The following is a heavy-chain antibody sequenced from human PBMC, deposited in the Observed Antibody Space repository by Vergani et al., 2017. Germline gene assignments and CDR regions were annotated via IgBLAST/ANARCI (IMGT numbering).Heavy chain of an antibody. CDR3: AKVAAAGTYYYYGMDV. D-gene: IGHD6-13*01. Sequence: EVQLVESGGGLVQPGGSLRLSCAASGFTVSSSYMSWVRQAPGKGLEWVSVIYSGGSTYYADSVRGRVTISGHNSKNTLYLQMNSLRAEDTAVYYCAKVAAAGTYYYYGMDVWGQGTTVTVSS. CDR2: IYSGGST. J-gene: IGHJ6*02. V-gene: IGHV3-53*04. CDR1: GFTVSSSY.